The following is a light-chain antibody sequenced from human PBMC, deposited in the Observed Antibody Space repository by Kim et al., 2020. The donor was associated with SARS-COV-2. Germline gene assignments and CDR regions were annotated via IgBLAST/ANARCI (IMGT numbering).Light chain of an antibody. CDR2: DAS. CDR1: QSVTDNA. J-gene: IGKJ2*01. CDR3: QRHGTPHYT. V-gene: IGKV3-20*01. Sequence: IVLTQSPGTLSLSPGERATLSCRASQSVTDNALGWYQQRPGQAPRLLIYDASNRVTGIPDRFSGSGSGTDFTLTITRLEREDFAVYYCQRHGTPHYTLGQGTKREI.